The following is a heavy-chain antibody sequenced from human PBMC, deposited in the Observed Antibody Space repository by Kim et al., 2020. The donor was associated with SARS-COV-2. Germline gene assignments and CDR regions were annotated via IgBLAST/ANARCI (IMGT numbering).Heavy chain of an antibody. D-gene: IGHD5-18*01. Sequence: GGSLRLSCAASGFPFSTYWMYWVRQAPGKGLEWLVNIRYDGSDKYYVDSVKGRFTVSRDNAKNSLYLHMTSLRAEDTAVYFCARDRLGGYATDAWGLG. CDR1: GFPFSTYW. CDR2: IRYDGSDK. J-gene: IGHJ5*02. CDR3: ARDRLGGYATDA. V-gene: IGHV3-7*05.